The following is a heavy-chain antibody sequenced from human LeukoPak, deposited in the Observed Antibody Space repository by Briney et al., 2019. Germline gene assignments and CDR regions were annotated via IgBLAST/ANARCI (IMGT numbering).Heavy chain of an antibody. CDR2: IIPIFGTA. V-gene: IGHV1-69*13. CDR1: GGTFSSYA. D-gene: IGHD3-22*01. Sequence: SVKVSCKASGGTFSSYAISWVRQAPGQGLEWMGGIIPIFGTANYAQKFQGRVTITADESTSTAYMEVSSLRSEDTAVHYCARDKKYYYDSSEYYFDYWGQGTLVTVSS. J-gene: IGHJ4*02. CDR3: ARDKKYYYDSSEYYFDY.